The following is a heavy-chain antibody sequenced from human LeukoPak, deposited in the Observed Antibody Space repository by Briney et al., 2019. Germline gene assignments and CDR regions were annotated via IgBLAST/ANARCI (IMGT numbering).Heavy chain of an antibody. V-gene: IGHV3-53*01. CDR2: IYSGGST. CDR1: GFTVSSNY. D-gene: IGHD1-20*01. J-gene: IGHJ4*02. Sequence: GGSLRLSCVASGFTVSSNYMSWVRQAPGKGLEWVSVIYSGGSTYYADSVKGRFTISRDNSKNTLYLQMNSLRAEDTAVYYCASTITGTAFDYWGQGTLVTVSS. CDR3: ASTITGTAFDY.